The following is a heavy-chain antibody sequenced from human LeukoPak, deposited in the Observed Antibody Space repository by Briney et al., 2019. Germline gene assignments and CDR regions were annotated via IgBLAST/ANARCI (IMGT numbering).Heavy chain of an antibody. CDR2: ISYDGSNK. CDR3: AKDHDSSGSLFDN. CDR1: GFTFSSYG. V-gene: IGHV3-30*18. J-gene: IGHJ4*02. D-gene: IGHD3-22*01. Sequence: PGGSLRLSCAASGFTFSSYGMHWVRQAPGKGLEWVAVISYDGSNKYYADSVKGRFTISRDNSKNTLYLQMNSLRAEDTAVYYCAKDHDSSGSLFDNWGQGTLVTVSS.